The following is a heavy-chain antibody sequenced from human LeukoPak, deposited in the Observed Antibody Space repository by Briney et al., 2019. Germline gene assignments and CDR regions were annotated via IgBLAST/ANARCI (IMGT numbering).Heavy chain of an antibody. Sequence: GGSLRLSCVASGFTFSSYGMHWVRQAPGKGLEWVAVISSDGSSKYYADSVKGRFTISRDNSKNTLYLQVNSLKPEDTAVYYCARGRGSFDYWGQGTLVAVSS. V-gene: IGHV3-30*03. J-gene: IGHJ4*02. CDR3: ARGRGSFDY. CDR2: ISSDGSSK. D-gene: IGHD3-10*01. CDR1: GFTFSSYG.